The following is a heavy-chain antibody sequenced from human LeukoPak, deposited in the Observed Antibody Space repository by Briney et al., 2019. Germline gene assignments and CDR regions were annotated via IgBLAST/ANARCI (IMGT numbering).Heavy chain of an antibody. CDR3: ARDDPYSGYDYDY. J-gene: IGHJ4*01. D-gene: IGHD5-12*01. Sequence: GGSLRLSCAASGFTFNNYALNWVRQPPGKGLEWVSGISDGGTTYYADSVKGRFTISRDNAKNSLYLQMNSLRAEDTAFYYCARDDPYSGYDYDYWGRGVLVTVSS. CDR1: GFTFNNYA. CDR2: ISDGGTT. V-gene: IGHV3-20*04.